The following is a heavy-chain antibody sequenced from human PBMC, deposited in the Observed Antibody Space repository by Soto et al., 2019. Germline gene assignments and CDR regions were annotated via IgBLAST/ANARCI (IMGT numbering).Heavy chain of an antibody. D-gene: IGHD5-12*01. V-gene: IGHV3-23*01. J-gene: IGHJ4*01. CDR3: AKQRESGNKAYGDY. Sequence: EVQLLESGGGLVQPGGSLRLSCAASGFTFSSYGMNWVRQAPGKGLEWVSGIGSGADTQYTESVKGRFTISRDNSQNNLYLQMNSLGAEDAAVYYCAKQRESGNKAYGDYWGHGSLVTVAS. CDR1: GFTFSSYG. CDR2: IGSGADT.